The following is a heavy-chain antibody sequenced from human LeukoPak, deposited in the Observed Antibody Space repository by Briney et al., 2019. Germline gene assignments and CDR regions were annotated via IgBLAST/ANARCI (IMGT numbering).Heavy chain of an antibody. Sequence: ASVKVSCKASGYTFTSYGISWVRQAPGQGLEWMGWISAYNGNTNYAKKLQGRVTITTHTSTSTTYMDLRRPRSDDRARYYCLRGSNYASGSFSNRHYYFDYWGRGTLVTVSS. J-gene: IGHJ4*02. CDR1: GYTFTSYG. D-gene: IGHD3-10*01. CDR3: LRGSNYASGSFSNRHYYFDY. CDR2: ISAYNGNT. V-gene: IGHV1-18*01.